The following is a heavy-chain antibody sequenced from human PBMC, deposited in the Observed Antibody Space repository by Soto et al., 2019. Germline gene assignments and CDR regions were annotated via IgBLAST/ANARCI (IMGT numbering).Heavy chain of an antibody. D-gene: IGHD5-18*01. CDR3: ARVDTAMATGAFDI. J-gene: IGHJ3*02. CDR1: GYTFTSYA. Sequence: QVQLVQSGAEVKKPGASVKVSCKASGYTFTSYAMHWVRQAPGQRLEWMGWINAGNGNTKYSQKFQGRVTITRDTSASTDYMELSSMRSEDTAVYYCARVDTAMATGAFDIWGQGTMVTVSS. V-gene: IGHV1-3*01. CDR2: INAGNGNT.